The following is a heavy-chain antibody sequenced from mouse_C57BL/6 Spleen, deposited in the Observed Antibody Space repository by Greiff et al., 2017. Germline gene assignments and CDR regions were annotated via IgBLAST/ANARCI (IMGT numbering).Heavy chain of an antibody. J-gene: IGHJ2*01. V-gene: IGHV5-6*01. CDR1: GFTFSSYG. Sequence: EVQLVESGGDLVKPGGSLKLSCAASGFTFSSYGMSWVRQTPDQRLEWVATISSGGSYTYYPDSVKGRFTLSRDNAKNTLYLQLSSLKSEDTAMYYCARDPEQGNYFDYWGQGTTLTVSS. CDR3: ARDPEQGNYFDY. CDR2: ISSGGSYT.